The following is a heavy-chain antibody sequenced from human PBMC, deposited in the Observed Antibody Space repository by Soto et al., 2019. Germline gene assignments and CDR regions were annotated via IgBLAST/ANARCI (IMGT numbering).Heavy chain of an antibody. Sequence: GGSLRLSCTASGFTFGDYAMSWFRQAPGKGLEWVGFIRSKAYGGTTEYAASVKGRFTISRDDSKSIAYLQMNSLKTEDTAVYYCTRDYGDYLSGTTSLYDYWGQGTLVTVSS. D-gene: IGHD4-17*01. V-gene: IGHV3-49*03. J-gene: IGHJ4*02. CDR2: IRSKAYGGTT. CDR1: GFTFGDYA. CDR3: TRDYGDYLSGTTSLYDY.